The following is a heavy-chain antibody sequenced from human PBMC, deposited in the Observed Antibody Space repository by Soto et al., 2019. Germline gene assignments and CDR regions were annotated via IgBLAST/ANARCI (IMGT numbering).Heavy chain of an antibody. Sequence: ASVTVSCQASGYTFTSYGISWVRQAPGQGLEWMGWISAYNGNTNYAQKLQGRVTMTTDTSTSTAYMELRSLRSDDTAVYYCAASSSGGYYDILTGYYPTYDYWGQGTLVTV. J-gene: IGHJ4*02. CDR2: ISAYNGNT. CDR1: GYTFTSYG. CDR3: AASSSGGYYDILTGYYPTYDY. V-gene: IGHV1-18*01. D-gene: IGHD3-9*01.